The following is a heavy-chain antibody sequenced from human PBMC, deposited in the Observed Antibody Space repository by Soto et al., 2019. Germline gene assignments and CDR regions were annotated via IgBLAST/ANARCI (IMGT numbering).Heavy chain of an antibody. V-gene: IGHV1-69*01. J-gene: IGHJ4*02. CDR3: ARGAGSSGYYHYFDY. D-gene: IGHD3-22*01. Sequence: QVQLVQSGAEVKKPGSSVKVSCKASGGTFSSYAISWVRQAPGQGLEWMGGIIPIFGTANYAQKFQGRVMITADESTSTAYMELSSLSSDDTAVYDCARGAGSSGYYHYFDYWGQGTLVTVSS. CDR2: IIPIFGTA. CDR1: GGTFSSYA.